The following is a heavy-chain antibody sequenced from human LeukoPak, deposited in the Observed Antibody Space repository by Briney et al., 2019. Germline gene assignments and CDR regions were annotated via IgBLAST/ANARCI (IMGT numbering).Heavy chain of an antibody. Sequence: GASVKVSCKASGYTFTSYYMHWVRQAPGQGLEWMGIINPSGGSTSYAQKFQGRVTMTRDTSTSTAYMELRSLRSDDTAVYYCARETLPAALDYWGQGTLVTVSS. CDR2: INPSGGST. CDR1: GYTFTSYY. D-gene: IGHD2-2*01. J-gene: IGHJ4*02. CDR3: ARETLPAALDY. V-gene: IGHV1-46*01.